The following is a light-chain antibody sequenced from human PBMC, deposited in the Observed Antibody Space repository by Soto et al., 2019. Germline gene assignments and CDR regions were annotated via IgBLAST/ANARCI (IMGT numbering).Light chain of an antibody. J-gene: IGKJ1*01. CDR2: GAS. CDR1: QSVGSSY. CDR3: QQYNSAPRT. Sequence: EIVLTQSPGTLSLSPGERATLSCRASQSVGSSYLAWYQQKPDQAPRLLMYGASTRATGIPDRFTGSGSGTDFTLTISRLEPEDFAVYYCQQYNSAPRTFGQGTKVEVK. V-gene: IGKV3-20*01.